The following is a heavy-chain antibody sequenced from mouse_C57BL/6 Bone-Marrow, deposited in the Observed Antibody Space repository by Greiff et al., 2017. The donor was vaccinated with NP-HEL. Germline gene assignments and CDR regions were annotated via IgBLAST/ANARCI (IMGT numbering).Heavy chain of an antibody. CDR1: GYTFTSYW. V-gene: IGHV1-64*01. J-gene: IGHJ2*01. CDR3: ARYDYDWYYFDY. Sequence: VQLQQPGAELVKPGASVKLSCKASGYTFTSYWMHWVKQRPGQGLEWIGMIHPNSGSTNYNEKFKGKATLTADKSSSTAYMQFSSLTSEDSAIYYCARYDYDWYYFDYWGQGTTLTVSS. CDR2: IHPNSGST. D-gene: IGHD2-4*01.